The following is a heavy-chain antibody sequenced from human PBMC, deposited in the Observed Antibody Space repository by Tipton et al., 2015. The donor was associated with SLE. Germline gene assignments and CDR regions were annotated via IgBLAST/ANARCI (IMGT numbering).Heavy chain of an antibody. J-gene: IGHJ4*01. D-gene: IGHD2-21*01. CDR1: GGSISCCAYY. CDR2: IYYSGST. Sequence: GLVKPSETLSLTCPVSGGSISCCAYYWNWIRQHPGKGLEWIGYIYYSGSTYYNPSPKSRLTISVDTSKNQFSLKLNSVTAADTAVYYCARGHTVIHYFDYWGQGTLVTVSS. CDR3: ARGHTVIHYFDY. V-gene: IGHV4-31*03.